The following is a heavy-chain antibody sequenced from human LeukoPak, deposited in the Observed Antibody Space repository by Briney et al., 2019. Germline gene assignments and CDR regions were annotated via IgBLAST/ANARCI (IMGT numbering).Heavy chain of an antibody. Sequence: GASVKVSCKVSGYTLTELSMHWVRQAPGKGLEWMGGFDPEDGETIYAQKFQGRVTMTEDTSTDTAYMELSSLRSEGTAVYYCATGDTVRHLPFDYWGQGTLVTVSS. J-gene: IGHJ4*02. CDR2: FDPEDGET. D-gene: IGHD3-10*01. CDR1: GYTLTELS. CDR3: ATGDTVRHLPFDY. V-gene: IGHV1-24*01.